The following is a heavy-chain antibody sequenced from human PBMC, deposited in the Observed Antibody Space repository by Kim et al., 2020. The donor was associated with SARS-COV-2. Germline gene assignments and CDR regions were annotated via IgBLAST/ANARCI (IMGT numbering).Heavy chain of an antibody. Sequence: VKGRFTISRDNAKNTLYLQMNSLRAEDTAVYYCARFQGYDSSGYYRTFDYWGQGTLVTVSS. J-gene: IGHJ4*02. V-gene: IGHV3-74*01. CDR3: ARFQGYDSSGYYRTFDY. D-gene: IGHD3-22*01.